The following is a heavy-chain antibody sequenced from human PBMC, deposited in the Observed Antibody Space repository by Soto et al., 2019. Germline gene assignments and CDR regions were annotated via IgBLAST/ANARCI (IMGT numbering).Heavy chain of an antibody. CDR2: MSGSSSTT. CDR1: GLTFSNYA. Sequence: GGSLRLSCATSGLTFSNYAMSWVRQAPGGGLEWVSSMSGSSSTTYYADSVRGRFTVSRDRSKNTLYLQMSSLRAEDTALYYCAKNQERELPRVIDFWGQGTLVTVS. J-gene: IGHJ4*02. V-gene: IGHV3-23*01. D-gene: IGHD1-7*01. CDR3: AKNQERELPRVIDF.